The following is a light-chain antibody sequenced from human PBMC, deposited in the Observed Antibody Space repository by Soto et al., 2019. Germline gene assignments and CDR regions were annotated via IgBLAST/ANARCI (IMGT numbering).Light chain of an antibody. Sequence: QSVLTQPPSVSATPGQTVTISCSGSSSNIGNNYVSWYRQLPGTAPQLLIYDNYKRPSGIPDRFSGSKSGTSATLGITGLQTGDEADYYCATWDSSLSAVVVGGGTQLTVL. V-gene: IGLV1-51*01. CDR1: SSNIGNNY. CDR3: ATWDSSLSAVV. CDR2: DNY. J-gene: IGLJ2*01.